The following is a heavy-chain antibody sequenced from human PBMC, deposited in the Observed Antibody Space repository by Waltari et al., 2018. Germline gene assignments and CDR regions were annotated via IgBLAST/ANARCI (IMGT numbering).Heavy chain of an antibody. J-gene: IGHJ4*02. V-gene: IGHV3-33*01. CDR2: ICNDGSNE. Sequence: QVQLVESGGGVVQPGRSLRLSCAASGFMFSSYCMHWVRQAPGKGLEWVAVICNDGSNEFYADSVKGRFTISRDNCKNTLDLQMNSMRAEDTAVYWCAREKLHTHYFDYWGQGTLVTVSS. D-gene: IGHD2-15*01. CDR1: GFMFSSYC. CDR3: AREKLHTHYFDY.